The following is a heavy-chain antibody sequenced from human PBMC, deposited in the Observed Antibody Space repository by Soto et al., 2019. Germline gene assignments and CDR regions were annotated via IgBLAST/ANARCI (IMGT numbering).Heavy chain of an antibody. CDR3: AREDTGTLDY. CDR2: IYHSGNT. V-gene: IGHV4-30-2*01. Sequence: SETLSLTCGVAGGSIGSVGYSWTWIRQPPGKGLEWLGNIYHSGNTYYNPSLKSRVTISVDRSKNQFSLNLNSVTAADTDVHYCAREDTGTLDYWGQGALVTVYS. D-gene: IGHD1-7*01. CDR1: GGSIGSVGYS. J-gene: IGHJ4*02.